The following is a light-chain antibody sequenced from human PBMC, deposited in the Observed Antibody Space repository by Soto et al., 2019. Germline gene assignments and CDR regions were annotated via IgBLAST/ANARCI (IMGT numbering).Light chain of an antibody. CDR1: QSVSSN. CDR2: GAS. Sequence: EIVMTQSPSTLSVSQGERATLSFRASQSVSSNLAWYQQKPGQAPRLLIYGASTRATGIPARFSGSGSGTESTLTISSLQSEDFAVYYCQQYNNWPRTFGQGTKVDI. CDR3: QQYNNWPRT. V-gene: IGKV3-15*01. J-gene: IGKJ1*01.